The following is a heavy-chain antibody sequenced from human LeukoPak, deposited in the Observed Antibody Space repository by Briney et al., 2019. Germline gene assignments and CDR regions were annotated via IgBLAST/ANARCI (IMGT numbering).Heavy chain of an antibody. CDR2: ISSSGSTI. CDR3: AKDPYSSSPNNWFDP. D-gene: IGHD6-6*01. J-gene: IGHJ5*02. CDR1: GFTFSSYE. Sequence: GGSLRLSCAASGFTFSSYEMNWVRQAPGKGLEWVSYISSSGSTIYYADSVKGRFTISRDNAKNSLYLQMNSLRAEDTAVYYCAKDPYSSSPNNWFDPWGQGTLVTVSS. V-gene: IGHV3-48*03.